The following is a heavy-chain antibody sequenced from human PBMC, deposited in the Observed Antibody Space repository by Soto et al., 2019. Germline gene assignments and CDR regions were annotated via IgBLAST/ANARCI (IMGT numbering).Heavy chain of an antibody. CDR3: ARVGVAASPNMDV. D-gene: IGHD6-25*01. Sequence: GASVKVSCKASGGTFSSYAISWVRQAPGQGLEWMGWINPNSGGTNYAQKFQGRVTMTRDTSISTAYMELSRLRSDDTAVYYCARVGVAASPNMDVWGQGTTVTVSS. V-gene: IGHV1-2*02. CDR1: GGTFSSYA. CDR2: INPNSGGT. J-gene: IGHJ6*02.